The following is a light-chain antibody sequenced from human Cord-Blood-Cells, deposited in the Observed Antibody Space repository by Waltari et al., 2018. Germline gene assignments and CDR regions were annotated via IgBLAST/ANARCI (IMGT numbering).Light chain of an antibody. CDR3: CSYAGSSPWV. V-gene: IGLV2-23*01. Sequence: QSALNQPASVSGSPGQSITISCTGTRSDVGSYNLVSWYQQHPGKAPKLMIYEGSKRPSGVSNRFSGSKSGNTASLTISGLQAEDEADYYCCSYAGSSPWVFGGGTKLTVL. CDR1: RSDVGSYNL. J-gene: IGLJ3*02. CDR2: EGS.